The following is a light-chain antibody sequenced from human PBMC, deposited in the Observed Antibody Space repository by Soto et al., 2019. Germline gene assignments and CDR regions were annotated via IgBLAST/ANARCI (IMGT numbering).Light chain of an antibody. CDR1: QSISGN. J-gene: IGKJ1*01. CDR3: QQYSIWRT. CDR2: GAS. V-gene: IGKV3-15*01. Sequence: EIVLTQSPVTLSLSPGERATLSCRASQSISGNYLAWYQQKPGQAPRLLIYGASTRATGIPARFSGSGSGTEFILTISGLQSEDFAVYYCQQYSIWRTFGQGTKVDIK.